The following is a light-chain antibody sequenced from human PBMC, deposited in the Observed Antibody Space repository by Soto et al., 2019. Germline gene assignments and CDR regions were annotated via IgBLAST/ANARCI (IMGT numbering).Light chain of an antibody. CDR2: PGS. CDR1: SRDGAGYNY. V-gene: IGLV2-14*03. J-gene: IGLJ1*01. CDR3: SSNTTSNTRQID. Sequence: LTQHASGSWYPGQPVTSCCPVTSRDGAGYNYVSWHQHHPRNAPKRLIYPGSNRPPGISNRFSGSKSDNTASLPISGLQPENVVVNYCSSNTTSNTRQIDVGTGTKVTV.